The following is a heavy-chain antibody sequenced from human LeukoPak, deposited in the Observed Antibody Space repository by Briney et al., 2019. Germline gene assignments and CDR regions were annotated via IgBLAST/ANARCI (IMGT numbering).Heavy chain of an antibody. V-gene: IGHV4-30-4*01. J-gene: IGHJ3*02. CDR1: GGSISSGDYY. D-gene: IGHD3-10*01. CDR3: ARSRITMVRGATGAFDI. CDR2: IYYSGST. Sequence: PSQTLSLTCTVSGGSISSGDYYWSWIRQPPGKGLEWIGYIYYSGSTYYNSSLKSRVTISVDTSKNQFSLKLSSVTAADTAVYYCARSRITMVRGATGAFDIWGQGTMVTVSS.